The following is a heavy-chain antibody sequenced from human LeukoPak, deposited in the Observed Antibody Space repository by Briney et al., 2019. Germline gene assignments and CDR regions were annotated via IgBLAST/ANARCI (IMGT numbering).Heavy chain of an antibody. J-gene: IGHJ5*01. V-gene: IGHV3-21*01. Sequence: GGSLRLSRAASGFTFSSYSMNWVRQAPGKGLEWVSSISSSSSYIYYADSVKGRFTISRDNAKNSLFLQMNSLRAEDTAVYYCARGGDYGDPWSGYSRGQGTLVTVSS. CDR1: GFTFSSYS. CDR3: ARGGDYGDPWSGYS. CDR2: ISSSSSYI. D-gene: IGHD4-17*01.